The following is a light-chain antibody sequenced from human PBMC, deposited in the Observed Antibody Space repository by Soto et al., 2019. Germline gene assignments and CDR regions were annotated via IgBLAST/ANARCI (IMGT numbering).Light chain of an antibody. CDR3: LQSTQLPLT. CDR2: EVS. V-gene: IGKV2D-29*01. CDR1: RSLLDLDGRTY. Sequence: EIVMTQTLVSLSVTPGQPASISCKSSRSLLDLDGRTYLYLYLQKSGQPPHLLIYEVSNRFSGVPDRFTGSGSGTDFTLEISRVEADDAGTYYCLQSTQLPLTFGGGTKLEIK. J-gene: IGKJ4*01.